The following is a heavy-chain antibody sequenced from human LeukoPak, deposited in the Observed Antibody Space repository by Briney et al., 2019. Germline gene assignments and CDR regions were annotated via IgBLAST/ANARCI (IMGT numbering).Heavy chain of an antibody. V-gene: IGHV4-38-2*02. Sequence: SETLSLTCTVSGYSISSGYYWGWIRQPPGKGLEWIGSIYHSGSTYYNPSLKGRVTISVDTSKNQFSLKLSSVTAADTAVYYCARAGQDFPNFIDYWGQGTLVTVSS. CDR3: ARAGQDFPNFIDY. J-gene: IGHJ4*02. CDR2: IYHSGST. CDR1: GYSISSGYY. D-gene: IGHD3/OR15-3a*01.